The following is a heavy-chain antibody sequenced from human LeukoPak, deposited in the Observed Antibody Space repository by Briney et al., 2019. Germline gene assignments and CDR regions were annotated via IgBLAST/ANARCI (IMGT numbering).Heavy chain of an antibody. D-gene: IGHD2-15*01. Sequence: ASVKVSCKASGGTFSSYAISWVRQAPGQGLEWMGGIIPIFGTANYAQKFQGRVTITADKSTSTAYMELSSLRSEDTAVYYCARDQCSGGSCFNWFDPWGQGTLVTVSS. J-gene: IGHJ5*02. CDR3: ARDQCSGGSCFNWFDP. V-gene: IGHV1-69*06. CDR2: IIPIFGTA. CDR1: GGTFSSYA.